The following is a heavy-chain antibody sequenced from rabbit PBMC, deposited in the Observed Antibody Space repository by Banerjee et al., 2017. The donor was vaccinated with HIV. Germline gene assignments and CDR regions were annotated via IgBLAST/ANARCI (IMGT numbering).Heavy chain of an antibody. J-gene: IGHJ3*01. CDR3: ARGGYAGFFAL. Sequence: QEQLVESGGGLAQPEGSLTLTCKASGFTLSSYWMWWVRQAPGKGLEWIACIGAGSSGTTYYASWAKGRFTISKTSSTTVTLQMTSLTAADTATYFCARGGYAGFFALWGQGTLVTVS. D-gene: IGHD3-3*01. CDR1: GFTLSSYW. V-gene: IGHV1S45*01. CDR2: IGAGSSGTT.